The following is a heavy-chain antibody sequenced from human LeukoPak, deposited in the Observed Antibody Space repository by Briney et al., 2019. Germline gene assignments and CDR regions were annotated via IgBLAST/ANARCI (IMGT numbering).Heavy chain of an antibody. D-gene: IGHD3-22*01. CDR3: AREAYYYDSSGYADAHLDY. J-gene: IGHJ4*02. CDR2: IYYSGST. Sequence: PSETLSLTCTVSGGSTSSYYWSWIRQPPGKGLEWIGYIYYSGSTNYNPSLKSRVTISVDTSKNQSSLKLSSVTAADTAVYYCAREAYYYDSSGYADAHLDYWGQGTLVTVSS. CDR1: GGSTSSYY. V-gene: IGHV4-59*01.